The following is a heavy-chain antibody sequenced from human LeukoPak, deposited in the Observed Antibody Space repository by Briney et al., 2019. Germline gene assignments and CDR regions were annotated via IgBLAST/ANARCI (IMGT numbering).Heavy chain of an antibody. CDR2: ISGSGGST. CDR3: ARGYGVHDAFDI. CDR1: GFTFSSYA. Sequence: GGSLRLSCAASGFTFSSYAMSWVRQAPGKGLEWVSAISGSGGSTYYADSVKGRFTISRDNSKNTLYLQMNSLRAEDTAVYYCARGYGVHDAFDIWGQGTMVTVSS. J-gene: IGHJ3*02. V-gene: IGHV3-23*01. D-gene: IGHD4-17*01.